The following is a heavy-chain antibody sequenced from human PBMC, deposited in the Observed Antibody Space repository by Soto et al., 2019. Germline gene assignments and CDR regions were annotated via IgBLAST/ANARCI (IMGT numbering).Heavy chain of an antibody. CDR2: IIPIFGTA. CDR3: AIASIAARPRWFDP. V-gene: IGHV1-69*13. CDR1: GGTFSSYA. J-gene: IGHJ5*02. D-gene: IGHD6-6*01. Sequence: ASVKVFCKASGGTFSSYAISWVRQAPGQGLEWMGGIIPIFGTANYAQKFQGRVTITADESTSTAYMELSSLRSEDTAVYYCAIASIAARPRWFDPWGQGTLVTVSS.